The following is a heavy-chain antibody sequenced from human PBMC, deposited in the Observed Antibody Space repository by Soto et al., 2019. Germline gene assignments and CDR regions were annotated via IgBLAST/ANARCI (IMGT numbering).Heavy chain of an antibody. CDR2: IYYSGST. CDR1: GGSISSGDYY. Sequence: SETLSLTCTVSGGSISSGDYYWSWIRQPPGKGLEWIGYIYYSGSTYYNPSLKSRVTISVDTSKNQFSLKLSSVTAADTAVYYCARDRYYYDSSGYSPHDAFDIWGRGTMVTVSS. CDR3: ARDRYYYDSSGYSPHDAFDI. J-gene: IGHJ3*02. D-gene: IGHD3-22*01. V-gene: IGHV4-30-4*01.